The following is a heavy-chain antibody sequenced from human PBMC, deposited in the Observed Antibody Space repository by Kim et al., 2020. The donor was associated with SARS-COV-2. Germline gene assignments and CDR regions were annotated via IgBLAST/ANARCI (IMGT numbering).Heavy chain of an antibody. V-gene: IGHV3-21*06. D-gene: IGHD3-10*01. CDR2: ISPSSNYI. Sequence: GGSLRLSCAPSGFNLKNYIMNWVRQAPGKGLEWVSSISPSSNYIYYTDSVKGRFTISRDNAKNTLFLQMNRLRVEDTGVFYCTRGRSAGFTNYYYYAMD. J-gene: IGHJ6*01. CDR1: GFNLKNYI. CDR3: TRGRSAGFTNYYYYAMD.